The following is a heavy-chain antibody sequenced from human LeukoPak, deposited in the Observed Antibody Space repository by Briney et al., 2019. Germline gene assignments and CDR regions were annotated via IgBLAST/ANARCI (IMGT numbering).Heavy chain of an antibody. V-gene: IGHV4-59*01. CDR3: ARLTTVVTPFDY. J-gene: IGHJ4*02. CDR2: IYHSGST. Sequence: SETLSLTCTVSGGSISGYFWSWIRQPPGKGLEWIGYIYHSGSTNYNPSLKSRVTMSVDTSKNQFSLKLSSLTAADTAVYYCARLTTVVTPFDYWGQGTLVSVSS. CDR1: GGSISGYF. D-gene: IGHD4-23*01.